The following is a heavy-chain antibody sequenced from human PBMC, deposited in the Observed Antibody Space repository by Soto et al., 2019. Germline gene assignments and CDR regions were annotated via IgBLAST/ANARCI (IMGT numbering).Heavy chain of an antibody. D-gene: IGHD4-17*01. Sequence: QVQLVQSGAEVKKPGASVKVSCKTSGYTFTNYGINWVRQAPGQGLEWMGWISVYSGDTNYAQKFQGRVPMTTDTSTGTAYMELWSLKSDDTAVYYCARVGGVRGYHYVDAFDYWGQGSLVSVSA. J-gene: IGHJ4*02. CDR3: ARVGGVRGYHYVDAFDY. CDR1: GYTFTNYG. CDR2: ISVYSGDT. V-gene: IGHV1-18*01.